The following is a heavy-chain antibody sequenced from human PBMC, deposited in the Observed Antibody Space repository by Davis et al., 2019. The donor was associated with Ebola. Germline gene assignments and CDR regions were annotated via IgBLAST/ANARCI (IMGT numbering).Heavy chain of an antibody. CDR2: TNSDGSIT. V-gene: IGHV3-74*01. D-gene: IGHD6-19*01. Sequence: PGGSLRLSCAASGFTFSSNWMHWVRQAPGKGLVWVSRTNSDGSITSYADSVKGRFTISRDNAKNTLYLQMNSLRDEDTAVYYCARAPAGRWQWPGTACDQWGQGTLVTVSS. CDR1: GFTFSSNW. J-gene: IGHJ5*02. CDR3: ARAPAGRWQWPGTACDQ.